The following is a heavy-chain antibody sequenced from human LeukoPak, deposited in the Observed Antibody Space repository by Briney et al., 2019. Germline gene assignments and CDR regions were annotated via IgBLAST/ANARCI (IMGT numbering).Heavy chain of an antibody. CDR3: AGDDAPADFFVY. V-gene: IGHV3-21*01. Sequence: GGSLRLSCAASGFTFSIYSMNWVRQAPGKGLEWVSCISTSGSHMYYADSVKGRFTISRDNAKKSLYLQMNTLRAEHTAEYYCAGDDAPADFFVYWGQGNLVTVSS. CDR1: GFTFSIYS. J-gene: IGHJ4*02. CDR2: ISTSGSHM.